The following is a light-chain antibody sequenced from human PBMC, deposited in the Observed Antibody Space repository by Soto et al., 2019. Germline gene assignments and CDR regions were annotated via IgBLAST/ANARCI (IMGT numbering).Light chain of an antibody. J-gene: IGLJ3*02. CDR1: SSDVGAYNY. CDR2: EVS. V-gene: IGLV2-8*01. CDR3: SSFAADNNVV. Sequence: QSALTQPPSASGSPGQSVTISCTGTSSDVGAYNYVSWYQQHPGKAPKLMISEVSKRPSGVPDRFSGSKSGNTASLTVSGLQDEDGADYYCSSFAADNNVVFGGGTKLTVL.